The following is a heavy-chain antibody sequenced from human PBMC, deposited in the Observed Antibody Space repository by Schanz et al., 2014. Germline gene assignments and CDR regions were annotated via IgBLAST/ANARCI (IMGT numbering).Heavy chain of an antibody. Sequence: EVQLLESGGGMVQPGGSLRLSCAASGFTFSDHYMDWVRQAPGKGLEWVGRITNKPNNYNTEYAASVKGRFTISRDDSRNSLYLQMSSLKTEDTAVYYCVRLDVHDYWGQGALVNVSS. CDR1: GFTFSDHY. CDR2: ITNKPNNYNT. D-gene: IGHD3-16*01. V-gene: IGHV3-72*01. J-gene: IGHJ4*02. CDR3: VRLDVHDY.